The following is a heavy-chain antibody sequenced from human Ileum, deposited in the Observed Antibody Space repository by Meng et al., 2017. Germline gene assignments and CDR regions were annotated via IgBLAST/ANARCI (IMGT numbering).Heavy chain of an antibody. CDR2: IFWNDDK. CDR1: RFSLSTSGVG. D-gene: IGHD5-18*01. J-gene: IGHJ3*02. V-gene: IGHV2-5*01. Sequence: SGPTLVKPTQTLTLTCTFCRFSLSTSGVGVAWIRQPPGKALEWLVVIFWNDDKRNSPSLKSRLTITKDTAKNQVVLIMTNMDPLDTATYYCAQQDNSWIQFWEHDDFDIWGQGTMVTVSS. CDR3: AQQDNSWIQFWEHDDFDI.